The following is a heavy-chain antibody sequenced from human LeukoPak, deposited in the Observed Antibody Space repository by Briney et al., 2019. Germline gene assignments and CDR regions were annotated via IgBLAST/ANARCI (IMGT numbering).Heavy chain of an antibody. J-gene: IGHJ4*02. CDR1: GGTFSSYA. D-gene: IGHD1-26*01. Sequence: ASVKVSCKASGGTFSSYAISWVRQAPGQGLEWMGGIIPIFGTANYAQKFQGRVTITADESTSTAYMEVRGLRSDDTAVYYCAREVGRGFDYWGQGTLVTVSS. CDR3: AREVGRGFDY. CDR2: IIPIFGTA. V-gene: IGHV1-69*13.